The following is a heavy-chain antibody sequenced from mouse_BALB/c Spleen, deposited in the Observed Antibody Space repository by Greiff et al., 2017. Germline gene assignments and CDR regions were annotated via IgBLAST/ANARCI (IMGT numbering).Heavy chain of an antibody. J-gene: IGHJ4*01. CDR3: ARRQTAWGAMDY. D-gene: IGHD3-1*01. CDR1: GFSLSTSGMG. CDR2: IYWDDDK. V-gene: IGHV8-12*01. Sequence: QVQLKESGPGILQPSQTLSLTCSFSGFSLSTSGMGVSWIRQPSGKGLEWLAHIYWDDDKRYNPSLKSRLTISKDTSRNQVFLKITSVDTADTATYYCARRQTAWGAMDYWGQGTSVTVSS.